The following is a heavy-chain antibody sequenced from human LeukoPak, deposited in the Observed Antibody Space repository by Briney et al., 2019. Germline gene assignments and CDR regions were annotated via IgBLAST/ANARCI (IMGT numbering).Heavy chain of an antibody. D-gene: IGHD3-10*01. Sequence: SETLSLTCTVSGGSISSSSYYWGWIRQPPGKGLEWIVSIYYSGSTYYNPSLKSRVTISVDTSKNQFSLKLSSVTAADTAVYYCARFQFGEFALFDYWGQGTLVTVSS. CDR1: GGSISSSSYY. V-gene: IGHV4-39*01. CDR2: IYYSGST. CDR3: ARFQFGEFALFDY. J-gene: IGHJ4*02.